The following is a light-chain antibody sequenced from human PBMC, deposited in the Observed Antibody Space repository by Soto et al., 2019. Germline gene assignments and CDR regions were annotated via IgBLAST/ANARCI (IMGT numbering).Light chain of an antibody. CDR3: QQYNNGIT. J-gene: IGKJ5*01. Sequence: IVLTQSPGTLSLSPGERATLSCRASQSVSNNYLAWHQQKPGQAPRLLIYGASNRATGIPDRLSGSGSGTDFTLTISRMEPEDFAVYYCQQYNNGITFGQGTRLEIK. CDR2: GAS. V-gene: IGKV3-20*01. CDR1: QSVSNNY.